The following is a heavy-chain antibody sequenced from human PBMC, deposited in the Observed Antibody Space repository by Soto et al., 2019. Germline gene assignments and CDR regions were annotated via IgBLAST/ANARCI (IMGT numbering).Heavy chain of an antibody. J-gene: IGHJ6*02. V-gene: IGHV4-4*07. D-gene: IGHD3-22*01. CDR2: IYTSGST. CDR1: GGSISIYY. CDR3: ERVGADSSGLTYDYGMDV. Sequence: SETLSLTCTVSGGSISIYYWSWIRQPAGKGLEWIGRIYTSGSTNYNPSLKSRVTMSVDTSKNQFSLKLSSVTAAETAVYYCERVGADSSGLTYDYGMDVWGQGNRVTVSS.